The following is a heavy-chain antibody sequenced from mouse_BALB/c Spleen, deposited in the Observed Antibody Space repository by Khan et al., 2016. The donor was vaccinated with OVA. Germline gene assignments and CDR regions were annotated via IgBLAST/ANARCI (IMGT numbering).Heavy chain of an antibody. Sequence: EVKLEESGAELVRPGALVKVSCKASAFNIKDYYMHWVKQRPEQGLEWIGWIDPENGDTIYDPKFQGKASMTADTSSNTAYLQLSSLTSEDTAVYYCARDGYSPWFAYWGQGTLVTVSA. D-gene: IGHD2-3*01. CDR3: ARDGYSPWFAY. V-gene: IGHV14-1*02. CDR1: AFNIKDYY. J-gene: IGHJ3*01. CDR2: IDPENGDT.